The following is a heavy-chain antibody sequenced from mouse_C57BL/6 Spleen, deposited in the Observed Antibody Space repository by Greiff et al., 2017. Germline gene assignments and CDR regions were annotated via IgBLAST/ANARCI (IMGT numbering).Heavy chain of an antibody. D-gene: IGHD1-1*01. J-gene: IGHJ3*01. CDR1: GYTFTSYW. CDR3: ARSGGSSYFDV. V-gene: IGHV1-64*01. CDR2: IHPNSGST. Sequence: QVQLQQPGAELVKPGASVKLSCKASGYTFTSYWMHWVKQRPGQGLEWIGMIHPNSGSTNYNEKFKSKATLTVDKSSSTAYMQLSSLTAEDSAVYYCARSGGSSYFDVWGQGTLVTVSA.